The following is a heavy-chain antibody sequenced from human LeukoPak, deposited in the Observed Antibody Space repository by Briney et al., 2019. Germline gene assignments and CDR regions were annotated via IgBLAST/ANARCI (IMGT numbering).Heavy chain of an antibody. CDR2: IYYSGST. V-gene: IGHV4-30-4*01. D-gene: IGHD3-10*01. J-gene: IGHJ5*02. CDR3: ATAGSCCDSMIVYH. Sequence: SETLSLTCTVSGGSISSGDYYWSWIRQPPGKGLEWIGYIYYSGSTYYNPSLKSRVTISVDTSKNQFSLKLSSVTAADTAVYYWATAGSCCDSMIVYHLGQGTPVTVSS. CDR1: GGSISSGDYY.